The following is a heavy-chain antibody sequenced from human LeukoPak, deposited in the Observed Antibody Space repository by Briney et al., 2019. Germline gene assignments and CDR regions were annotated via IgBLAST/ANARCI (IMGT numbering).Heavy chain of an antibody. Sequence: GGSLRLSCAASGFTFSSYAMHWVRQAPGKGLEYVSAISSDGSSTYYANSVKGRLTISRDNSKNTLYLHMGSLRTEDMAVYYCARESASTAWLFDYWGQGTLVTVSS. V-gene: IGHV3-64*01. CDR2: ISSDGSST. CDR1: GFTFSSYA. CDR3: ARESASTAWLFDY. J-gene: IGHJ4*02. D-gene: IGHD5-12*01.